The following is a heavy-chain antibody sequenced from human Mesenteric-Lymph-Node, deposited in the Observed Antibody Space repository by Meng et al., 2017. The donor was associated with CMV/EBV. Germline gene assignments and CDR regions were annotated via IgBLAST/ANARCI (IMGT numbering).Heavy chain of an antibody. CDR3: AKGPWTDPHAFDI. CDR1: GFTFSSYD. J-gene: IGHJ3*02. Sequence: GGSLRLSCAASGFTFSSYDMHWVRQATGKGLEWVSAIGTAGDTYYPGSVKGRFTISRDNSKNMLYLQMNSLRAEDTGVYYCAKGPWTDPHAFDIWGQGTMVTVSS. CDR2: IGTAGDT. D-gene: IGHD1-1*01. V-gene: IGHV3-13*01.